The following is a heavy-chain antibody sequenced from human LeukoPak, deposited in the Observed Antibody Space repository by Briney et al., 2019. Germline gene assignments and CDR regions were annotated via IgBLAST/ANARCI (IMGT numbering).Heavy chain of an antibody. Sequence: PGGSLRLSCAATGFTFSTYAMSWVRQAPGKGLEWVSTISGSGDTTYYADSVKGRFTISRDNSKNTLHLQMNSLRAEDTAVYSCAKGGLGGSGSYYNLDYWGQGTLVTVSS. CDR1: GFTFSTYA. CDR3: AKGGLGGSGSYYNLDY. J-gene: IGHJ4*02. D-gene: IGHD3-10*01. CDR2: ISGSGDTT. V-gene: IGHV3-23*01.